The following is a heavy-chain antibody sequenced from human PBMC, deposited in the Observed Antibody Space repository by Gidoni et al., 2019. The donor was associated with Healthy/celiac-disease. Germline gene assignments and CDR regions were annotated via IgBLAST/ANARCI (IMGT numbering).Heavy chain of an antibody. J-gene: IGHJ6*02. CDR3: ARDMLELDQLLYNYYYYGMDV. V-gene: IGHV3-11*01. D-gene: IGHD2-2*02. CDR2: ISSSGSTI. CDR1: GSSFIHYY. Sequence: QVQLVESGGGLVKPGGSLCLSFAAPGSSFIHYYMSWRRQAPGKGLEWVSYISSSGSTIYYADSVKGRFTISRDNAKNSLYLQMNSLRAEDTAVYYCARDMLELDQLLYNYYYYGMDVWGQGTTVTVSS.